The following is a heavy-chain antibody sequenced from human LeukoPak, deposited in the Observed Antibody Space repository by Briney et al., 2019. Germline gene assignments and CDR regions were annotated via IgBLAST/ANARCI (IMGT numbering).Heavy chain of an antibody. CDR2: MNPNSGNT. V-gene: IGHV1-8*01. J-gene: IGHJ6*02. D-gene: IGHD2-2*02. Sequence: ASVKVSCKASGYTFTSYDINWVRQATGQGLEWMGWMNPNSGNTGYAQKFQGRVTMTRNTSISTAYMELSSLRSEDTAVYYCARTKYCSSTSCYIWAYHYYGMDVWGQGTTVTVSS. CDR1: GYTFTSYD. CDR3: ARTKYCSSTSCYIWAYHYYGMDV.